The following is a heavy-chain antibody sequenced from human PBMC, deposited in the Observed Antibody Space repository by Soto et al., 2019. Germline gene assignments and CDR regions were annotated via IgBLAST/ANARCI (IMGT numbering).Heavy chain of an antibody. D-gene: IGHD3-16*02. CDR1: GFTYESYA. V-gene: IGHV3-23*01. Sequence: EVQLLESGGGLVQPGGSLRLSCAASGFTYESYAMSWVRQAPGKGLEWVSGINSGGTVAHYADSVKGRFAISRDNSKNTLSLEMNSLRADDTGLYYCAISTGGFGGLFVVPSDYWGQRTLVTV. J-gene: IGHJ4*02. CDR3: AISTGGFGGLFVVPSDY. CDR2: INSGGTVA.